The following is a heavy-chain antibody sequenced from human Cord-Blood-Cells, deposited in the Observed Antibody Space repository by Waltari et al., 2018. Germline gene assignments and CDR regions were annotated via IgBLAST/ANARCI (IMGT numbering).Heavy chain of an antibody. Sequence: QVQLQQWGAGLLKPSETLSLTCAVYGGSFSGYYWSWIRQPPGKGLGWIGEINHSGSTNYRPSRKSRVTISVDTSKNQFSRKLSSVTGADTAVYYCARGTFNGVMVQGVIKVPPYYWGQGTLVTVSS. V-gene: IGHV4-34*01. CDR1: GGSFSGYY. CDR3: ARGTFNGVMVQGVIKVPPYY. CDR2: INHSGST. J-gene: IGHJ4*02. D-gene: IGHD3-10*01.